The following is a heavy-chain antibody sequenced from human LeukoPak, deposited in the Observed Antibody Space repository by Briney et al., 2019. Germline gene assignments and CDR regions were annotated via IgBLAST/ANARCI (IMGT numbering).Heavy chain of an antibody. CDR2: RYYSGSA. J-gene: IGHJ3*02. Sequence: SQTLSLTCSVSGVSISDGRYYWTWIRQHPGKGLEWIGYRYYSGSANYNPSLKSRLTISVDTSKNQFSLQLSSVTAADTAMYYCATPYCSSISCLDVFNIWGQGTMVTVSS. V-gene: IGHV4-31*03. CDR3: ATPYCSSISCLDVFNI. D-gene: IGHD2-2*01. CDR1: GVSISDGRYY.